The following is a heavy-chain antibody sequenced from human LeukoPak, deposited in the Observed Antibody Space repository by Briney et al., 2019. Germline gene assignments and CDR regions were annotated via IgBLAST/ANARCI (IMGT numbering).Heavy chain of an antibody. CDR2: INPNSGGT. CDR1: GYSFTGYH. CDR3: ARDLSGYDLVY. Sequence: ASVKVSCKASGYSFTGYHMHWVRQAPGQGLEWMGWINPNSGGTNYAQKFQGRVTTTRDTSISTAYMELSRLRSDDTAMYYCARDLSGYDLVYWGQGTLVTVSS. D-gene: IGHD5-12*01. V-gene: IGHV1-2*02. J-gene: IGHJ4*02.